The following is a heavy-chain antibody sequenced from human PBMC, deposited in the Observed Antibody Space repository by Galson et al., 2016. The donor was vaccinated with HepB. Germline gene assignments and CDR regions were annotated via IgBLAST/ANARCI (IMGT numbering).Heavy chain of an antibody. CDR2: LRVSGGRT. CDR1: GFFFSSYA. J-gene: IGHJ5*02. CDR3: TKGPRFGDLSS. V-gene: IGHV3-23*01. D-gene: IGHD3-3*01. Sequence: SLRLSCAASGFFFSSYAMSWVRQAPGKGLEWVATLRVSGGRTYYAESVKCRFTISRDNSNDTLFLHMTSLRAEDTAVYYCTKGPRFGDLSSWGQGTLVIVSA.